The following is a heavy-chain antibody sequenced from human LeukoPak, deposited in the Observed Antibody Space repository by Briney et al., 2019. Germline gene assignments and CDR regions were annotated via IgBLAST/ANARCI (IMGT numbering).Heavy chain of an antibody. J-gene: IGHJ4*02. CDR1: GFTFSTYS. Sequence: GGSLRLSCAASGFTFSTYSMNWVRQAPGKGLEWVSSISSSSSYIYYADSMKGRFTISRDNAKNTLYLQMNSLRAEDTAVYYCAKDRSNYDYWGQGTLVTVSS. CDR2: ISSSSSYI. D-gene: IGHD4-11*01. CDR3: AKDRSNYDY. V-gene: IGHV3-21*04.